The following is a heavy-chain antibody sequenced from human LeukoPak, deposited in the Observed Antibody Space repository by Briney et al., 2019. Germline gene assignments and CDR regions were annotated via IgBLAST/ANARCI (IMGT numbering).Heavy chain of an antibody. CDR2: VLGSGTRT. CDR3: AKDQVAGDGFLLFDY. V-gene: IGHV3-23*01. Sequence: AGGSLRLSCAASGFTFSTFGMSWVRQAPGKGLGWVSNVLGSGTRTWYADSVKGRFTISRDNSKNTVYLQMNSLRAEDTAMYYCAKDQVAGDGFLLFDYWGQGTLVTVSS. CDR1: GFTFSTFG. J-gene: IGHJ4*02. D-gene: IGHD5-24*01.